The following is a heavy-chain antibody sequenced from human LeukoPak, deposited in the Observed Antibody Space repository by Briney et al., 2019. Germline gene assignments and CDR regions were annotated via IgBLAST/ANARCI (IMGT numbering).Heavy chain of an antibody. J-gene: IGHJ3*02. D-gene: IGHD1-26*01. Sequence: GGSMRLSCAASGFTFSSYSMNWVRQAPGKGLEWVSSISSSSSYIYYADSVKGRFTISRDNAKNSLYLQMNSLRAEDTAVYYCARAKVGALAGGAFDIWGQGTMVTVSS. CDR1: GFTFSSYS. CDR3: ARAKVGALAGGAFDI. V-gene: IGHV3-21*01. CDR2: ISSSSSYI.